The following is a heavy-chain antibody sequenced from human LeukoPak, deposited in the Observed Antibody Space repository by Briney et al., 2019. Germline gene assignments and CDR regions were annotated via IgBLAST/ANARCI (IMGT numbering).Heavy chain of an antibody. CDR2: IKPDGSEK. CDR3: VRGGTYWTVS. CDR1: GFTVSSNY. V-gene: IGHV3-7*01. Sequence: PGGSLRLSCAASGFTVSSNYMSWVRQAPGKGLEWVATIKPDGSEKYHVDSVSGRFTISRDNTNDSLFLQMNSLRVDDTAVYYCVRGGTYWTVSWGQGTLVNVS. J-gene: IGHJ5*01.